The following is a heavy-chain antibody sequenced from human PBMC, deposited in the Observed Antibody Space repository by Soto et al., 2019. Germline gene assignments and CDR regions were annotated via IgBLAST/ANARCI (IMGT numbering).Heavy chain of an antibody. CDR2: INAGNGNT. J-gene: IGHJ4*02. V-gene: IGHV1-3*01. Sequence: ASVKVSCKASGYTFTSYAMHWVRQAPGQRLEWMGWINAGNGNTKYSQKFQGRVTITRDTSASTAYMELSSLRSEDTAVYYCAREHHYSSSWRLYDYWGQGTLVTVSS. CDR3: AREHHYSSSWRLYDY. CDR1: GYTFTSYA. D-gene: IGHD6-13*01.